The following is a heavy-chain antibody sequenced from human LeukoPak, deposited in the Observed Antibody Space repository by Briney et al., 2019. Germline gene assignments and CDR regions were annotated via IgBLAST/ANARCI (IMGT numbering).Heavy chain of an antibody. Sequence: ASVKVSCKASGYTFTSYDINWVRQATGQGLEWMGWMNPNSGNTGYAQKFQGRVTMTRNTSISTAYMELSSLTSEDTAAYYCARGLNYYGSGSQIYDYWGQGTLVTVSS. CDR2: MNPNSGNT. D-gene: IGHD3-10*01. V-gene: IGHV1-8*01. J-gene: IGHJ4*01. CDR3: ARGLNYYGSGSQIYDY. CDR1: GYTFTSYD.